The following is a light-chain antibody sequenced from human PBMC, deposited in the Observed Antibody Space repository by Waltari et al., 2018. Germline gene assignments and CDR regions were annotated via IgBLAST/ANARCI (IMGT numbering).Light chain of an antibody. V-gene: IGKV1-9*01. J-gene: IGKJ3*01. CDR2: YAS. Sequence: IQLTQSPSSLSASIGDRVTLTCRASQGISSYLAWYPQQPRKAPKLLIYYASTLQTGVPSRFSVSGAGTDFTLSLSRLQPEDFATYYCRRNISYPFTFGPGTKV. CDR1: QGISSY. CDR3: RRNISYPFT.